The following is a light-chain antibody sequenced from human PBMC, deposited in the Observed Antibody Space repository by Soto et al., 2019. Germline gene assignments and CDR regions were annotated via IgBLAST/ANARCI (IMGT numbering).Light chain of an antibody. J-gene: IGKJ1*01. Sequence: DIQMTQSPSSLSASVGDRVTITCRASQSIRSYLNWYQQKPGKAPKLLIYAASGLQTGVPSRFSGSGSGTDFTLTISRLEPEDFAVYYCQQYGSSGTFGQGTKVDIK. CDR3: QQYGSSGT. CDR1: QSIRSY. CDR2: AAS. V-gene: IGKV1-39*01.